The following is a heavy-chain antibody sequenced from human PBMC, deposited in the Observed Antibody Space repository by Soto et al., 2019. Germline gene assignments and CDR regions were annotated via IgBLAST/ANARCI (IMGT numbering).Heavy chain of an antibody. J-gene: IGHJ2*01. CDR1: GFTFSSYS. CDR2: ISSSSSYI. Sequence: EVQLVESGGGLVKPGGSLRLSCAASGFTFSSYSMNWVRQAPGKGLEWVSSISSSSSYIYYADSVKGRFTISRDNAKNSLYLQMNSLRAEDTAVYYCARPGGDSSGWEDWYFDLWGRGTLVTVSS. CDR3: ARPGGDSSGWEDWYFDL. V-gene: IGHV3-21*01. D-gene: IGHD6-19*01.